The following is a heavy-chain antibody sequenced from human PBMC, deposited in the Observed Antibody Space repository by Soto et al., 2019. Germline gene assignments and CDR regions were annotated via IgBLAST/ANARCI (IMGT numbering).Heavy chain of an antibody. CDR3: ARGGYCGGYCYRAFDI. CDR2: IIPIFGTA. V-gene: IGHV1-69*01. CDR1: GGTFSSYA. J-gene: IGHJ3*02. D-gene: IGHD2-21*02. Sequence: QVQLVQSGAEVKKPGSSVKVSCKASGGTFSSYAISWVRQAPGQGLEWMGGIIPIFGTANYAQKFQGRVTITADESTSTAYMELSSLRSEDTGVYYCARGGYCGGYCYRAFDIWGQGTMVTVSS.